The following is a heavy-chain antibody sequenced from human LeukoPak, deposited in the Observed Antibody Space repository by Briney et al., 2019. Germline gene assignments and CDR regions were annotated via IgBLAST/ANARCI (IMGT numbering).Heavy chain of an antibody. J-gene: IGHJ4*02. D-gene: IGHD3-3*01. CDR2: IYYSGST. CDR1: GGSISSYY. CDR3: ARARSSFITIFGVVTQYYFDY. V-gene: IGHV4-59*01. Sequence: SETLSLTCTVSGGSISSYYWSWIRQPPGKGLEWIGYIYYSGSTNYNPSLKSRVTISVDTSKNQFSLKLSSVTAADTAVYYCARARSSFITIFGVVTQYYFDYWGQGTLVTVSS.